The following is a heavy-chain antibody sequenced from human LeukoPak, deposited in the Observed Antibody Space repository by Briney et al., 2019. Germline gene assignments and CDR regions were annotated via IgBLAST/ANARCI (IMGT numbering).Heavy chain of an antibody. CDR2: IYSSGST. CDR3: ARAQYSGSCLDY. CDR1: GGSINNYF. D-gene: IGHD1-26*01. V-gene: IGHV4-59*12. Sequence: SETLSLTCTVSGGSINNYFWTWMRQPPGKGLEWIGQIYSSGSTNYNPSLKSRVTISVDTSKNQFSLKVSSVSAADTAVYYCARAQYSGSCLDYWGQGTLVTVSS. J-gene: IGHJ4*02.